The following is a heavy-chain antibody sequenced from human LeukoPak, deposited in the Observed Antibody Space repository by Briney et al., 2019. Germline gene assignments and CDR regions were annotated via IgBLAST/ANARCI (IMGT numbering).Heavy chain of an antibody. J-gene: IGHJ4*02. CDR2: IHYTGST. V-gene: IGHV4-59*12. CDR1: GGSINSYY. D-gene: IGHD3-10*01. CDR3: ARGPAGELLWFGDLHPSVVTAILFDY. Sequence: PSETLSLTCSVSGGSINSYYWSWIRQPPGKGLECIGYIHYTGSTNYNPSLKSRVTISVDTSKNQFSLKLSSVTAEDTAVYYCARGPAGELLWFGDLHPSVVTAILFDYWGQGTLVTVSS.